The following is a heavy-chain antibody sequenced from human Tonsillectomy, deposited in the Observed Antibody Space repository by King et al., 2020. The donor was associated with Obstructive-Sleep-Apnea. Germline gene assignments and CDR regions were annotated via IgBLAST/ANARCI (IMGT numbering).Heavy chain of an antibody. V-gene: IGHV1-18*04. Sequence: QVQLVQSGAEVKKPGASVKVSCKASGYTFTSYGISWVRQAPGQGLEWMGWISAYNGNTNNVKKFQGRVTMTTDRSTSTAYMELRSLRSDDTAVYYCARDRVGDYDILTAYYIPRYWSDYNMDVWGQGTTVTVSS. D-gene: IGHD3-9*01. CDR2: ISAYNGNT. CDR1: GYTFTSYG. CDR3: ARDRVGDYDILTAYYIPRYWSDYNMDV. J-gene: IGHJ6*02.